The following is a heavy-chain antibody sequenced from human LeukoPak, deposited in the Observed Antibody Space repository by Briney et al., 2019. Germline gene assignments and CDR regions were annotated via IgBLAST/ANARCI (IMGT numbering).Heavy chain of an antibody. V-gene: IGHV4-34*01. CDR1: GGSFSGYY. J-gene: IGHJ4*02. CDR2: INHSGST. Sequence: SETLSLTCAAYGGSFSGYYWSWIRQPPGKGLEWIGEINHSGSTNYNPSLKSRVTISVDTSKNQFSLKLSSVTAADTAVYYCAAGRYSYGPYSFDYWGQGTLVTVSS. D-gene: IGHD5-18*01. CDR3: AAGRYSYGPYSFDY.